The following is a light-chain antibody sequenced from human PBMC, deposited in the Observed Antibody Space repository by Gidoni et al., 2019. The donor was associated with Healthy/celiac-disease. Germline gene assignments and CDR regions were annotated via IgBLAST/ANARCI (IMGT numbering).Light chain of an antibody. V-gene: IGKV1-33*01. CDR2: DAS. CDR1: QEISNY. Sequence: DLHVTHSPSSLSASVGERVNISCQASQEISNYLKWYQQKRGKAPKLLIYDASNLETGVPSRFRGSGSGTDFTLTISSLQPEDFATYYCQQYDNHPGTLXQXTKLEIK. J-gene: IGKJ2*01. CDR3: QQYDNHPGT.